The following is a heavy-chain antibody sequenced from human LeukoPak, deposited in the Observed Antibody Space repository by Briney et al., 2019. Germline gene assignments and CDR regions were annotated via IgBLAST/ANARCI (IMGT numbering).Heavy chain of an antibody. CDR1: GCTFSSNV. V-gene: IGHV1-69*04. CDR3: ARAGGSSWYVSLYY. J-gene: IGHJ4*02. D-gene: IGHD6-13*01. CDR2: IIPIIGTP. Sequence: ASVKVSCKASGCTFSSNVISWVRQAPGQGLEWMGRIIPIIGTPDYAQKFQGRVTITADKSTNTAYMELTSLKSDDTAVYYCARAGGSSWYVSLYYWGQGTLVTVSS.